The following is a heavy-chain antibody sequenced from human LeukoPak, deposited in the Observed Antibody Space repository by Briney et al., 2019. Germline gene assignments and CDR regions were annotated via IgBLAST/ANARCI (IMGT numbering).Heavy chain of an antibody. J-gene: IGHJ4*02. CDR2: MNPNSGNT. CDR3: ARLPKYSRPLDY. V-gene: IGHV1-8*02. D-gene: IGHD6-6*01. Sequence: ASVKVSCKAPGYTFSSYDINWVRQATGQGLEWMGWMNPNSGNTAYAQKFQGRVTMSRDTSISTAYMELSSLRSEDTAVHYCARLPKYSRPLDYWGQGTLVTVSS. CDR1: GYTFSSYD.